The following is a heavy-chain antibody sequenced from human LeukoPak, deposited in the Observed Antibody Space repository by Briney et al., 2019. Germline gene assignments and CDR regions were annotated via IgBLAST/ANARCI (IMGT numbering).Heavy chain of an antibody. CDR3: ARDVARISDY. J-gene: IGHJ4*02. V-gene: IGHV3-21*01. CDR1: GFTFSSYS. Sequence: GGSLRLSCAASGFTFSSYSMNWARQTSGKGLEWVSSISSDSNYIYYADSVKGRFTISRDNAKNSLYLQMNSLRAEDTAVYYCARDVARISDYWGQGALVTVSS. D-gene: IGHD2-15*01. CDR2: ISSDSNYI.